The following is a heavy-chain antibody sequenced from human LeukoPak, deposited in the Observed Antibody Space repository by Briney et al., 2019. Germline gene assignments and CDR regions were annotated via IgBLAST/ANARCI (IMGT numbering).Heavy chain of an antibody. CDR3: TPTSNGGRVTDFDY. Sequence: LGGSVTLSCAACGFPLRIARVSWLPHAPGGGLVGFGRIKSKTDGGTTHDAAPVNGRFTSSSDDSKNTLDLQMNGLKTGDTAVYYCTPTSNGGRVTDFDYWGQGSLVTV. CDR1: GFPLRIAR. CDR2: IKSKTDGGTT. J-gene: IGHJ4*02. D-gene: IGHD2-15*01. V-gene: IGHV3-15*01.